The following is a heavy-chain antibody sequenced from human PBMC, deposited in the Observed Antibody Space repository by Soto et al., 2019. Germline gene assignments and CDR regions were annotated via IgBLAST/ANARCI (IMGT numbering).Heavy chain of an antibody. V-gene: IGHV4-34*01. CDR3: ARGGKLNCSSTSCYQSYFDY. D-gene: IGHD2-2*01. Sequence: SETLSLTCAVYGGSFSGYYWSWIRQPPGKGLEWIGEINHSGSTNYNPSLKSRVTISVDTSKNQFSLKLSSVTAADTAVYYCARGGKLNCSSTSCYQSYFDYWGQGTLVTVSS. CDR1: GGSFSGYY. J-gene: IGHJ4*02. CDR2: INHSGST.